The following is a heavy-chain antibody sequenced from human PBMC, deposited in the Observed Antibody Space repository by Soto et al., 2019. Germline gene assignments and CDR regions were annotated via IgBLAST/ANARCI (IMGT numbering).Heavy chain of an antibody. Sequence: KASETLSFTCAVSGVSISSGNWWTWVRQTPQRGLEYIGEIFHDGTANYYPSFERRVAISVDTSKNQFSLKLTSVTAADTAIYFCARLVYDTRLNYMYFDFWGQGALVTVSS. CDR2: IFHDGTA. CDR1: GVSISSGNW. D-gene: IGHD2-8*01. J-gene: IGHJ4*02. CDR3: ARLVYDTRLNYMYFDF. V-gene: IGHV4-4*02.